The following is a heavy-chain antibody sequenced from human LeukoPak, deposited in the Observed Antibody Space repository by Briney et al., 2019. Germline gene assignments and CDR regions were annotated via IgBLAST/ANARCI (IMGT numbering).Heavy chain of an antibody. CDR1: GYTFTGYY. Sequence: ASVKVSCKASGYTFTGYYMHWVRQAPGQGLKWMGWINPNSGGTNYAQKFQGRVTMTRDTSISTAYMELSRLRSDDTAVYYCARDLGRVVVAPRVFGYWGQGTLVTVSS. CDR3: ARDLGRVVVAPRVFGY. CDR2: INPNSGGT. D-gene: IGHD2-15*01. V-gene: IGHV1-2*02. J-gene: IGHJ4*02.